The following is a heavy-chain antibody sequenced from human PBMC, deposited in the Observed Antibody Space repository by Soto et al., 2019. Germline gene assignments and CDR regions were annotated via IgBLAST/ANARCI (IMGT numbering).Heavy chain of an antibody. J-gene: IGHJ5*02. V-gene: IGHV2-5*01. CDR1: GFSLSTSGLG. CDR2: IYWNDDK. D-gene: IGHD3-10*01. Sequence: SGPTLGNPTQTLTLTCTFSGFSLSTSGLGVGWIRQPPGNALELLALIYWNDDKRYSPSLKTRLTITKDTSKNQVVLTMTNMDPVETAPYYCAKTLIWFGELLGVNRFDPWGQGTLVTVSS. CDR3: AKTLIWFGELLGVNRFDP.